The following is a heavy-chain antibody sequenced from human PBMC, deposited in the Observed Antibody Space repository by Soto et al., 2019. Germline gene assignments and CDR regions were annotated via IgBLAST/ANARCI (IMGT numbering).Heavy chain of an antibody. CDR2: IYHSGST. CDR3: ARGNVVAIDY. V-gene: IGHV4-30-2*01. J-gene: IGHJ4*02. Sequence: SETLSLTCAVSGGCISSGGYSWSWIRQPPGKGLEWIGYIYHSGSTYYNPSLKSRVTISVDRSKNQFSLKLSSVTAADTAVYYCARGNVVAIDYWAQGTLVTVAS. D-gene: IGHD2-21*01. CDR1: GGCISSGGYS.